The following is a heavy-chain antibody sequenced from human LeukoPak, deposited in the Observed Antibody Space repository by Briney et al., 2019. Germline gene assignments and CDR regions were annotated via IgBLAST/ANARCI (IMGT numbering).Heavy chain of an antibody. Sequence: GGSLRLSCAASGFTFSSYEMNWVRQAPGKGLEWVSYISSSSSTIYYADSVKGRFTISRDNAKNSLYLQMNSLRAEDTAVYYCARISITMVRGDKGDDYWGQGTLVTVSS. J-gene: IGHJ4*02. V-gene: IGHV3-48*01. CDR2: ISSSSSTI. CDR3: ARISITMVRGDKGDDY. CDR1: GFTFSSYE. D-gene: IGHD3-10*01.